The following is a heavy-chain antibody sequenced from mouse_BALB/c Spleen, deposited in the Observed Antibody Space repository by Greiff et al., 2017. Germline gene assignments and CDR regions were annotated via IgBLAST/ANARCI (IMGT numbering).Heavy chain of an antibody. CDR2: ISTYYGDA. Sequence: QVQLQQSGAELVRPGVSVKISCKGSGYTFTDYAMHWVKQSHAKSLEWIGVISTYYGDASYNQKFKGKATMTVDKSSSTAYMELARLTSEDSAIYYCARCDTTAPYAMDYWGQGTSVTVSS. CDR1: GYTFTDYA. J-gene: IGHJ4*01. D-gene: IGHD1-2*01. CDR3: ARCDTTAPYAMDY. V-gene: IGHV1S137*01.